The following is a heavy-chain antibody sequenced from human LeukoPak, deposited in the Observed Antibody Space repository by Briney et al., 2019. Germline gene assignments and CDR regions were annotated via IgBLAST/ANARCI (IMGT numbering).Heavy chain of an antibody. D-gene: IGHD3-22*01. CDR1: GFTFSSYS. J-gene: IGHJ4*02. Sequence: GGSLRLSCAASGFTFSSYSMNWVGQAPGKGLEWVSSISSSSSYIYYADSVKGRFTISRDNAKNSLYLQMNSLRAEDTAVYYCARTLLDSSGYYTDVYYFDYWGQGTLVTVSS. CDR2: ISSSSSYI. CDR3: ARTLLDSSGYYTDVYYFDY. V-gene: IGHV3-21*01.